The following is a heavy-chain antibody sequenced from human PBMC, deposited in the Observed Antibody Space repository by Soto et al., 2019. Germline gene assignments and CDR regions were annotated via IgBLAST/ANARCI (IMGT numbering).Heavy chain of an antibody. CDR3: ARRGYCSSTSCQSDYYYYYGMDV. CDR2: IYHTGHT. V-gene: IGHV4-38-2*02. J-gene: IGHJ6*02. Sequence: PSETLSLTCIVSNFSISSGYYWGWIRQSPGKGLEWIATIYHTGHTYYNPSLKSRVTISVDTSKNKFSLKLSSVTAADTAVYYCARRGYCSSTSCQSDYYYYYGMDVWGQGTTVTVSS. D-gene: IGHD2-2*01. CDR1: NFSISSGYY.